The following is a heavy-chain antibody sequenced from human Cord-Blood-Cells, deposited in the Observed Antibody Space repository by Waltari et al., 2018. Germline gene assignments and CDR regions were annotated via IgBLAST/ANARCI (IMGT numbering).Heavy chain of an antibody. V-gene: IGHV3-23*01. CDR1: GFTFSSYA. CDR2: ISGSGGST. D-gene: IGHD6-13*01. CDR3: AKDALIIAAAGPYFDY. Sequence: EVQLLESGGGLVQPGGSLRLSCAASGFTFSSYAMSWVRQAPAKGLEWVSAISGSGGSTYYADSVKGRFTISRDNSKNTLYLQMNSLRAEDTAVYYCAKDALIIAAAGPYFDYWGQGTLVTVSS. J-gene: IGHJ4*02.